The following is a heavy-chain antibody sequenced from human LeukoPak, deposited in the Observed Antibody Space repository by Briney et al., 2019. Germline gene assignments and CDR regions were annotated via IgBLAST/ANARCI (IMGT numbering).Heavy chain of an antibody. Sequence: NPSETLSLTCTVSGGSISSYYWSWIRQPPGKGLEWIGYIYHSGSTYYNPSLKSRVTISVDRSKNQFSLKLSSVTAADTAVYYCARVKVGATNWFDPWGQGTLVTVSS. J-gene: IGHJ5*02. CDR1: GGSISSYY. CDR2: IYHSGST. CDR3: ARVKVGATNWFDP. V-gene: IGHV4-59*12. D-gene: IGHD1-26*01.